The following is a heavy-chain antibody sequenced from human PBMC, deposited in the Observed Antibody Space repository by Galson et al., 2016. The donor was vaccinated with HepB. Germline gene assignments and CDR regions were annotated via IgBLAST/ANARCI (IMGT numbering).Heavy chain of an antibody. CDR2: SIPIFGIT. CDR1: GGNFSSHG. Sequence: SVKVSCKAFGGNFSSHGVSWVRQAPGQGLEWVGGSIPIFGITNYAQRFLGRVTITAGESTTTAYLELSSLTSEDTAVYYCAKGASSPGEDYYYYYMDVWGKGTTVTVSS. D-gene: IGHD3-10*01. V-gene: IGHV1-69*13. J-gene: IGHJ6*03. CDR3: AKGASSPGEDYYYYYMDV.